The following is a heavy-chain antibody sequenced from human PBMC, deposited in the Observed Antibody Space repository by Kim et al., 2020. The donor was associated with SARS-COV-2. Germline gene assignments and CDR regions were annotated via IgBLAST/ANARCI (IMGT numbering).Heavy chain of an antibody. CDR3: AKAEYYDYVWVSYRYDYYYYGMDV. Sequence: GGSLRLSCAASGFTFDDYAMHWVRQAPGKGLEWVSGISWNSGSIGYADSVKGRFTISRDNAKNSLYLQMNSLRAEDTALYYCAKAEYYDYVWVSYRYDYYYYGMDVWGQGTAVTVSS. J-gene: IGHJ6*02. D-gene: IGHD3-16*02. CDR2: ISWNSGSI. V-gene: IGHV3-9*01. CDR1: GFTFDDYA.